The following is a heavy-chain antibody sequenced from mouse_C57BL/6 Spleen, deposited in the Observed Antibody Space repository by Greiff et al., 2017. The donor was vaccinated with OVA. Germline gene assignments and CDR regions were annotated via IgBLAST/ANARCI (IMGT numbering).Heavy chain of an antibody. J-gene: IGHJ4*01. D-gene: IGHD2-3*01. V-gene: IGHV2-9-1*01. Sequence: VQRVESGPGLVAPSQSLSISCTVSGFSFTSYAISWVRQPPGKGLEWLGVIWTGGGTNYNSSLKSRKSISKNNTKNQVFLKMNSLQTDDTAKYYCARGDGYYGGNYAMDYWGQGTSVTVSS. CDR1: GFSFTSYA. CDR2: IWTGGGT. CDR3: ARGDGYYGGNYAMDY.